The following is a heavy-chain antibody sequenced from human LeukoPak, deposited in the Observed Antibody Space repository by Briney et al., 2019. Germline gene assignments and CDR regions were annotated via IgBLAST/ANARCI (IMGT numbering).Heavy chain of an antibody. Sequence: SETLFLTCTVSGGSISSYYWSWIRQPPGKGLEWIGYIYYSGSTNYNPSLKSRVTISVDTSKNQFSLKLSSVTAADTAVYYCARTLVYYGSGSYYNQYFDYWGQGTLVTVSS. CDR2: IYYSGST. CDR1: GGSISSYY. D-gene: IGHD3-10*01. CDR3: ARTLVYYGSGSYYNQYFDY. V-gene: IGHV4-59*01. J-gene: IGHJ4*02.